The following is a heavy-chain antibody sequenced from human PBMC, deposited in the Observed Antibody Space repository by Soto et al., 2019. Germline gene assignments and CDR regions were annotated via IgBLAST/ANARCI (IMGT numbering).Heavy chain of an antibody. CDR1: GFAFSSYA. V-gene: IGHV3-30-3*01. Sequence: QVQLLESGGGVVQPGRSLRLSCAASGFAFSSYAIYWNRQAPGKGLEWVAVISYDGANKYYADSVKGRFTISRDNSKSTVYLQMNSLRAEDTALYYCSRDPGTSFDYWGQGTLVTVSS. CDR2: ISYDGANK. D-gene: IGHD1-26*01. J-gene: IGHJ4*02. CDR3: SRDPGTSFDY.